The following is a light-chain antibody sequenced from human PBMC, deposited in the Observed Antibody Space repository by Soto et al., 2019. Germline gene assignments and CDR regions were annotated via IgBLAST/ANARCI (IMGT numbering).Light chain of an antibody. V-gene: IGLV1-40*01. CDR2: GNS. CDR1: TSNIWAGYD. J-gene: IGLJ2*01. Sequence: QSVLAQSPSVSGAPGQRVTISCTGSTSNIWAGYDVHWYQQLPGTAPKLLIYGNSNRPSGVPDRFSGSKSGTSASLAITGLQAEDEADYYCQSYDSSLRRVFGGGTKLTVL. CDR3: QSYDSSLRRV.